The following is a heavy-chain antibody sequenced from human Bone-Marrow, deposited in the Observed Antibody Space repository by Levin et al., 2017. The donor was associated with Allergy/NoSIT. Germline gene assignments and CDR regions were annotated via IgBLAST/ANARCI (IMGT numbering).Heavy chain of an antibody. Sequence: GGSLRLSCAASGFSFSVHAMHWVRLTPGKGLEWVAMIWFDGSEKYYGDSVKGRVTISRDSFQNRVDLQMNRLTGEDTAVYYCARGEGDNLGGSLDLWAQGTAVTVSA. D-gene: IGHD6-25*01. CDR1: GFSFSVHA. CDR3: ARGEGDNLGGSLDL. V-gene: IGHV3-33*01. J-gene: IGHJ3*01. CDR2: IWFDGSEK.